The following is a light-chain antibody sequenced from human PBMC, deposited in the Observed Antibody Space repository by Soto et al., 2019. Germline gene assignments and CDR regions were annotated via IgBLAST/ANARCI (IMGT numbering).Light chain of an antibody. CDR1: QSISSW. Sequence: DIQMTQSPSTLSASVVDRVTITCRASQSISSWLAWYQQKPGKAPKLLIYDASSLESGVPSRFSGSGSGTEFTLTISSLQSEDFAIYYCEQYNDWPITFGQGTRLEIK. J-gene: IGKJ5*01. CDR2: DAS. V-gene: IGKV1-5*01. CDR3: EQYNDWPIT.